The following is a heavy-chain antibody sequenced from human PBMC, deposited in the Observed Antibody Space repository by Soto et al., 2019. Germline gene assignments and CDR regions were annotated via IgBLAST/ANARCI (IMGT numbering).Heavy chain of an antibody. J-gene: IGHJ6*02. D-gene: IGHD2-2*02. CDR3: ARFVRSCSGTTCYTRADV. CDR2: IYYSGST. CDR1: AGTISSSSYY. V-gene: IGHV4-39*07. Sequence: SETLCPTSTVSAGTISSSSYYFGWLRQAPGKGLEWIGSIYYSGSTYYNPSLKSRVTISVDTSKNQFSLKLRSVIVADTAVYHCARFVRSCSGTTCYTRADVWGQGTKGT.